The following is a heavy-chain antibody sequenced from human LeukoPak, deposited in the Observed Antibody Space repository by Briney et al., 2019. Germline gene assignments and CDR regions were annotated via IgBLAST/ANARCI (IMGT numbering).Heavy chain of an antibody. CDR3: ARETYSSGWYVDY. Sequence: SETLSLTCTVSGGSIRPYYWSWIRQPPGKGLEWIGYIYYSGSTNYNPSLKSRVTISVDTSKNQFSLKLNSVTAADTAVYYCARETYSSGWYVDYWGQGTLVTVFS. J-gene: IGHJ4*02. D-gene: IGHD6-19*01. CDR1: GGSIRPYY. CDR2: IYYSGST. V-gene: IGHV4-59*01.